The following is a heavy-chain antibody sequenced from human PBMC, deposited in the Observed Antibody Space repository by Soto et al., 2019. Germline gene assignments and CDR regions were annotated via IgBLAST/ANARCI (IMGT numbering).Heavy chain of an antibody. Sequence: EVQLVETGGGLVQPGGSLRLSCAASGFNVSYNYISWVRQPPGQGLEWVSVIFYGGTTYYAESVKGRFTISRDNSKNMVYLQMNGLRVEDTAVYYCGSIAVAEGFDPWGQGTLVTVSS. CDR2: IFYGGTT. CDR3: GSIAVAEGFDP. CDR1: GFNVSYNY. J-gene: IGHJ5*02. D-gene: IGHD6-19*01. V-gene: IGHV3-53*02.